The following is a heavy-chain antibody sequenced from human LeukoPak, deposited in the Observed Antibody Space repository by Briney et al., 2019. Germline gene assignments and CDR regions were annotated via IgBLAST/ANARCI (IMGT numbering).Heavy chain of an antibody. CDR2: IKQDGSEK. CDR3: ARSRSSSSTKNEYFQH. D-gene: IGHD6-13*01. V-gene: IGHV3-7*03. J-gene: IGHJ1*01. Sequence: GGSLRLSCAASGFTFSSYWMSWVRQAPGKGLEWVANIKQDGSEKYYVDSVKGRFTISRDNAKNSLYLQMNSLRAEDTAVYYCARSRSSSSTKNEYFQHWGQGTLVTVSS. CDR1: GFTFSSYW.